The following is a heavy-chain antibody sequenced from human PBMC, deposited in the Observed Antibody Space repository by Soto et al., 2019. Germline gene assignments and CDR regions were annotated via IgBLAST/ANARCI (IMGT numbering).Heavy chain of an antibody. J-gene: IGHJ4*01. Sequence: EVQLVESVGGLVQPGGSLRLSCAASGVIFSSYSMNWVRQAPGKGLELVSYISSSSNTIYYAVSVKGRFTISRDNAKNSLYLQMNSLRDEYTAVDYCAGSQTVGYCGHRTLVTVSS. CDR3: AGSQTVGY. V-gene: IGHV3-48*02. CDR1: GVIFSSYS. CDR2: ISSSSNTI. D-gene: IGHD4-17*01.